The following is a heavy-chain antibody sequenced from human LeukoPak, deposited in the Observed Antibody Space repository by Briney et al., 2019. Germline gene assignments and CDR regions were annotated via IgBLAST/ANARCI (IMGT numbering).Heavy chain of an antibody. CDR2: IYHSGST. V-gene: IGHV4-59*08. D-gene: IGHD6-19*01. CDR3: ARARASSIAVFDY. Sequence: PSETLSLTCTVSGGSISSYYWSWIRQPPGKGLEWIGYIYHSGSTSYNPSLKSRVTISVDTSKNQFSLKLSSVTAADTAVYYCARARASSIAVFDYWGQGTLVTVSS. CDR1: GGSISSYY. J-gene: IGHJ4*02.